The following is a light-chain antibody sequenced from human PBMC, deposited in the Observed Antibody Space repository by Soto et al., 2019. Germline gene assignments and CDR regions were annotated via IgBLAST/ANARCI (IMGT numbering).Light chain of an antibody. Sequence: QSALTQPASVSGSPGQSITISCTGTSSDVGGYNFVSWYQQHPGKAPKLMIYDVSNRPSGLSNRFSGSKSGNTASLTISGLQAEDEADYYCSSYTSSSTLVFGTGTKLTV. J-gene: IGLJ1*01. CDR1: SSDVGGYNF. V-gene: IGLV2-14*01. CDR2: DVS. CDR3: SSYTSSSTLV.